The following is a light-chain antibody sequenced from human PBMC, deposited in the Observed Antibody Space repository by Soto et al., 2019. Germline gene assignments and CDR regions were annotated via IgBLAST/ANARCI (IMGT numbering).Light chain of an antibody. CDR2: TGS. J-gene: IGKJ4*01. Sequence: DIQMTQSPSSVSASVGDRVSITCRASQGISNWLAWYQQKPGRAPKLLIYTGSSLQSGVPSRFSGTGSGTDFTLTISSQQPEDVATYYCQQANSFPLTFGGGTKVEIQ. CDR1: QGISNW. V-gene: IGKV1-12*01. CDR3: QQANSFPLT.